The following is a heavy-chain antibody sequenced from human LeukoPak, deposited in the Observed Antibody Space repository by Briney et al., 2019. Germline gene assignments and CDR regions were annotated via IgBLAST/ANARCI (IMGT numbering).Heavy chain of an antibody. V-gene: IGHV3-21*01. CDR1: GFAFNTYR. J-gene: IGHJ4*02. CDR2: ISSGSSYI. CDR3: TSRCCSCGSPYCDGY. Sequence: GGSLRPSCAASGFAFNTYRMNWVRQAPGRGLEWVSSISSGSSYIYYADSVKGRFTISRDNARNSLFLQMISLRAEDTAVYYCTSRCCSCGSPYCDGYWGQGTLVTVSS. D-gene: IGHD2-15*01.